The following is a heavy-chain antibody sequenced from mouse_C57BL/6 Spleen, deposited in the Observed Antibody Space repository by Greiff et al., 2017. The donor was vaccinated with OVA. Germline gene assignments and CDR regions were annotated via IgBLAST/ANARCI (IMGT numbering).Heavy chain of an antibody. CDR3: ARPLYYDYAMDY. D-gene: IGHD2-4*01. CDR2: ISSGSSTI. V-gene: IGHV5-17*01. J-gene: IGHJ4*01. Sequence: DVMLVESGGGLVKPGGSLKLSCAASGFTFSDYGMHWVRQAPEKGLEWVAYISSGSSTIYYADTVKGRFTISRDNAKNTLFLQMTSLRSEDTAMYYCARPLYYDYAMDYWGQGTSVTVSS. CDR1: GFTFSDYG.